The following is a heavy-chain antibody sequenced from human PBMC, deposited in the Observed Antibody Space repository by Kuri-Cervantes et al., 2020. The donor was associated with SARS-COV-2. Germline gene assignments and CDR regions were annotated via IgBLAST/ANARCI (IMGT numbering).Heavy chain of an antibody. J-gene: IGHJ4*02. Sequence: GESLKISCAASGFTFSSYAMSWVRQAPGNGLEWVSAISGSGGSTYYADSVKGRFTISRDNSKNTLYLQMNSLRAEDTAVYYCATLFDSSGFMFDYWGQGTLVTVSS. V-gene: IGHV3-23*01. CDR1: GFTFSSYA. CDR3: ATLFDSSGFMFDY. D-gene: IGHD3-22*01. CDR2: ISGSGGST.